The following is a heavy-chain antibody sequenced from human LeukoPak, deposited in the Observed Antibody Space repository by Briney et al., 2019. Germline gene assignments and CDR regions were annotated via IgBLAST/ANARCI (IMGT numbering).Heavy chain of an antibody. D-gene: IGHD6-13*01. V-gene: IGHV3-74*01. J-gene: IGHJ4*02. Sequence: GGSLRLSCAASGFIFSNYWMYWVRQAPGKGLVWVSRINSDGTSTNYADSVKGRFTISRDNAKNTLYLQMNSLRAEDAAVYYCAGVRSIVAAGTSAGYWGQGTLVTVSS. CDR3: AGVRSIVAAGTSAGY. CDR1: GFIFSNYW. CDR2: INSDGTST.